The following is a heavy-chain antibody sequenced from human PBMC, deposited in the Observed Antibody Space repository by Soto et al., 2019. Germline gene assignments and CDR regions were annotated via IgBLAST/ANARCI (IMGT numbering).Heavy chain of an antibody. D-gene: IGHD1-26*01. Sequence: QVQLVESGGGVVQPGRSLRLSCAASGFTFSSYGMHWVRQAPGEGLEWVAVIWYDGSNKYYADSVKGRFTISRDNSKNTLYLQMNSLRAEDTAVYYCARDGGSVGATSAGAFDIWGQGTMVTVSS. CDR3: ARDGGSVGATSAGAFDI. CDR2: IWYDGSNK. V-gene: IGHV3-33*01. J-gene: IGHJ3*02. CDR1: GFTFSSYG.